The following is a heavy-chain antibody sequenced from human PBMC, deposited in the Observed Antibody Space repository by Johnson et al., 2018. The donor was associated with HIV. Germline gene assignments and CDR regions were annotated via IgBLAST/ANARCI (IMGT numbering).Heavy chain of an antibody. Sequence: VQLVESGGTLAQPGRSLRLSCTASGFTFGDYAMSWFRQAPGKGLEWVGFTRSKAYGGTTEYAASVKGRFTISRDDSKSIAYLQMNSLKTEDTAVYYCTTAEWHDAFDIWGQGTMVTVSS. V-gene: IGHV3-49*03. CDR3: TTAEWHDAFDI. CDR2: TRSKAYGGTT. J-gene: IGHJ3*02. D-gene: IGHD1-14*01. CDR1: GFTFGDYA.